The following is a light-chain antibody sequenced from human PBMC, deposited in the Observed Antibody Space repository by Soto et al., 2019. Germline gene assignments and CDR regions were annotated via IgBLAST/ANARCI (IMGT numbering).Light chain of an antibody. CDR2: SAS. V-gene: IGKV3-15*01. Sequence: EIVLTQSPVTLSVSPGGTATLSCRASQTTYSNCAWFQQRPGQPPRLLIYSASTRATGIPARFSGSGSGTEFTLTITGLQSEDSASYYCLQNTAWPLTFGQGTKVEI. CDR1: QTTYSN. CDR3: LQNTAWPLT. J-gene: IGKJ1*01.